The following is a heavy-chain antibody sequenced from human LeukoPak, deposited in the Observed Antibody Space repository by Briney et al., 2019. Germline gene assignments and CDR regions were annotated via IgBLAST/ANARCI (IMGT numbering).Heavy chain of an antibody. CDR1: GYTFTSYY. D-gene: IGHD2-15*01. Sequence: ASVKVSCKASGYTFTSYYMHWVRQAPGQGLEWMGIINPSGGSTSYAQRFQGRVTMTRDTSTSTVYMELSSLRSEDTAVYYCARFFGCSGGSCWNAFDIRGQGTMVTVSS. CDR2: INPSGGST. CDR3: ARFFGCSGGSCWNAFDI. J-gene: IGHJ3*02. V-gene: IGHV1-46*01.